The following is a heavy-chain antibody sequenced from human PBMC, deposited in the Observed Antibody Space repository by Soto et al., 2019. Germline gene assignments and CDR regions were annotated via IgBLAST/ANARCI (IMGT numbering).Heavy chain of an antibody. Sequence: ASVKSSCKASGYTLTNYGFTWVRQAPGQGLEWMGWISAYDGNTRYPQKLQGRVTLTTDTSTNTAYMELRSLRSDDTAVYYCARDGLGGRMPKFFWGQGTLVTVSS. CDR2: ISAYDGNT. J-gene: IGHJ4*02. CDR3: ARDGLGGRMPKFF. D-gene: IGHD2-2*01. V-gene: IGHV1-18*04. CDR1: GYTLTNYG.